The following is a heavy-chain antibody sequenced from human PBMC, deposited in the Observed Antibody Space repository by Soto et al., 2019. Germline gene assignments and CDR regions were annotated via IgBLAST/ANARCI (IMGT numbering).Heavy chain of an antibody. V-gene: IGHV3-23*01. CDR1: GFTFSDYA. Sequence: PGGSLRLSCAASGFTFSDYAMTWVRQAPGRGLDWVSCINGGGDITYYADSVKGRFTISRDNSKNTLYLQMNSLRAEDAAAYYCARAPSYSISWLDYWGLGTLVTVYS. J-gene: IGHJ4*02. CDR2: INGGGDIT. D-gene: IGHD6-13*01. CDR3: ARAPSYSISWLDY.